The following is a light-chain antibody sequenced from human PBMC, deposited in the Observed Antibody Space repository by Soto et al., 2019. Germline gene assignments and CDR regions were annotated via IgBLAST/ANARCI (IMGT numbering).Light chain of an antibody. Sequence: EIVLTQSPGTLSLSPGERATLSCRASQSVSSSYLAWYQHKPGRAPRLLIDGTSSRATGIPDRFSGSGSGTDFTLTISSLEPEDFAVYYCQQRSNWHPTFGGGTKVDIK. CDR3: QQRSNWHPT. J-gene: IGKJ4*01. CDR2: GTS. V-gene: IGKV3D-20*02. CDR1: QSVSSSY.